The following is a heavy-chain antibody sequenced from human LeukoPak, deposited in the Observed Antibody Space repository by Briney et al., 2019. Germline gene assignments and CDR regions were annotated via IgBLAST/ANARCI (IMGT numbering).Heavy chain of an antibody. V-gene: IGHV3-48*01. J-gene: IGHJ4*02. CDR2: ISSSGRNI. D-gene: IGHD5-12*01. CDR3: ARCDLVAAIFFEY. CDR1: GFNFNGYS. Sequence: PGGSLRLSCAASGFNFNGYSMNWVRQAPGKGLEWVSYISSSGRNIYYADSVKGRFTISRDNAKNSVYLQINSLGAEDTAVYYCARCDLVAAIFFEYWGQGTLVAVSS.